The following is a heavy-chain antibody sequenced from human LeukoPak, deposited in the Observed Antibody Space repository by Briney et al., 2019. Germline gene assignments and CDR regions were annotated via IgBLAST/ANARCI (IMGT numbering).Heavy chain of an antibody. V-gene: IGHV1-8*02. Sequence: ASVKVSCKASGYTFTGYYTHWVRQAPGQGLEWMGWMNPNSGNTGYAQKFQDRVTMTRNTSISTAYMELSSLESEDTAVYYCASALKRGSAGTLIDYWGQGTLVTVSS. CDR1: GYTFTGYY. CDR2: MNPNSGNT. D-gene: IGHD6-13*01. J-gene: IGHJ4*02. CDR3: ASALKRGSAGTLIDY.